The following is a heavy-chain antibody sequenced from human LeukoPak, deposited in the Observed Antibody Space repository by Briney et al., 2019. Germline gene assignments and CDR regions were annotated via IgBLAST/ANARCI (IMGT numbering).Heavy chain of an antibody. D-gene: IGHD6-13*01. CDR1: GGSISTYF. CDR3: ARRVATTGRYYFDY. CDR2: IYFSGST. J-gene: IGHJ4*02. V-gene: IGHV4-59*01. Sequence: SETLSLTCTVSGGSISTYFWGWIRQPPGKGLEWIGHIYFSGSTNYNPSLKSRVTISVDTSKNQFSLKLTSVTAADTAVYYCARRVATTGRYYFDYWGQGTLVTVSS.